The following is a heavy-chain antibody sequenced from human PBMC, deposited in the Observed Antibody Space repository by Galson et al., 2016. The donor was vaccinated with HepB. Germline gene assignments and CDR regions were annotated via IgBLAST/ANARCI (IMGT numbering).Heavy chain of an antibody. D-gene: IGHD3-10*01. CDR1: GYSFTTYW. CDR3: ARRSGSGNFYANDY. V-gene: IGHV5-51*01. J-gene: IGHJ4*02. CDR2: IYPGDSDT. Sequence: QSGAEVKKPGESLKISCKGSGYSFTTYWIGWVRQMPGKGLEWMGIIYPGDSDTRYSPSFQGQVTFPPDRSISTAYLQWSSLKASDTAMYFCARRSGSGNFYANDYWGQGTLVTVSS.